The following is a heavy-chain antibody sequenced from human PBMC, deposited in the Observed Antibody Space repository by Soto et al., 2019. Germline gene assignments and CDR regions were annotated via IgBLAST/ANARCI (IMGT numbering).Heavy chain of an antibody. D-gene: IGHD2-15*01. Sequence: GSLRLSCAASGFTFSSYAMSWVRQAPGKGLEWVSAISGSGGSTYYADSVKGRFTISRDNSKNTLYLQMNSLRAEDTAVYYCAKSCYVVDAFDIWGQGTMVTVSS. V-gene: IGHV3-23*01. CDR3: AKSCYVVDAFDI. CDR2: ISGSGGST. J-gene: IGHJ3*02. CDR1: GFTFSSYA.